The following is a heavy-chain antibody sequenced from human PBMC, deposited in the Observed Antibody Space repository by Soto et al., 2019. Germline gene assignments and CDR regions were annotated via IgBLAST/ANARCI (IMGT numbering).Heavy chain of an antibody. CDR1: GGSFSGYY. CDR2: INHSGST. Sequence: SETLSLTCAVYGGSFSGYYWSWIRQPPGKGLEWIGEINHSGSTNYNPSLKSRVTISVDTSKNQFSLKLSSVTAADTAVYYCARADYFDYWGQGTLVTVPQ. J-gene: IGHJ4*02. V-gene: IGHV4-34*01. CDR3: ARADYFDY.